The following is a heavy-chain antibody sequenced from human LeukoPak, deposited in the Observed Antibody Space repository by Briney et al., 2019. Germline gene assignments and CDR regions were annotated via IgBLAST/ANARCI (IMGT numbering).Heavy chain of an antibody. D-gene: IGHD1-1*01. CDR2: VIPFFNTA. Sequence: ASVKVSCNASGGTFSSYAISWVRQAPGQGLEWMGGVIPFFNTANYAQQFQGRVTISTDESTSTAYMELGSLRSEDMAVYYCARAPGTTWRGSPFDIWGQGTMVTVSS. V-gene: IGHV1-69*05. CDR3: ARAPGTTWRGSPFDI. CDR1: GGTFSSYA. J-gene: IGHJ3*02.